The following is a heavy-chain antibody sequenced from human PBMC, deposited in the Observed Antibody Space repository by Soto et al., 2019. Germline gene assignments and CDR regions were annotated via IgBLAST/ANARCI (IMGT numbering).Heavy chain of an antibody. V-gene: IGHV3-23*01. D-gene: IGHD2-2*01. CDR3: SRRYCGSTTSCYPLDY. CDR2: IGAGGDIT. J-gene: IGHJ4*02. CDR1: GFTFSTYS. Sequence: GGSLRLSCAASGFTFSTYSMTWVRQAPGKGLEWVSVIGAGGDITYYADFVKGRFTISRDNSKNTLYLQMNSLRAEDTAVYYCSRRYCGSTTSCYPLDYWGLGTLVTVSS.